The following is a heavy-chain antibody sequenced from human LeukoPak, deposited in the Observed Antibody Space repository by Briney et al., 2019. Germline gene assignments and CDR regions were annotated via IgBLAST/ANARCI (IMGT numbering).Heavy chain of an antibody. CDR3: ARAGFWSGYDY. D-gene: IGHD3-3*01. Sequence: PSETLSLTCAVYGGSFSGYYWSWIRQPPGKGLEWIGEINHSGSTNYNPSLKSRVTISVDTSKNQFSLKLSSVTAADTAVYYCARAGFWSGYDYWGQGTLVTVSS. V-gene: IGHV4-34*01. J-gene: IGHJ4*02. CDR1: GGSFSGYY. CDR2: INHSGST.